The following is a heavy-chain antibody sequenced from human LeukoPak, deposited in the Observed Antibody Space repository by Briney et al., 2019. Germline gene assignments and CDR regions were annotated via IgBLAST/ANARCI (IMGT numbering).Heavy chain of an antibody. J-gene: IGHJ4*02. CDR2: IWYDGSSK. Sequence: GGSLRLSCAASAFTFSHYGMHWVRQAPGKGLEWVATIWYDGSSKFYADSVKGRFTISRDNSKNTLYVQMNSLRAEDTAVYYCAKDPKVGATNYFDYWGQGTLVTVSS. D-gene: IGHD1-26*01. CDR3: AKDPKVGATNYFDY. V-gene: IGHV3-33*06. CDR1: AFTFSHYG.